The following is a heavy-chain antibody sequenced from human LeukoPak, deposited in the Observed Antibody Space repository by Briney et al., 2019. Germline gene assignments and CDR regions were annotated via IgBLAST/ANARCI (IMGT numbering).Heavy chain of an antibody. CDR1: GGSFSGYY. CDR2: INHSGST. J-gene: IGHJ4*02. V-gene: IGHV4-34*01. Sequence: SETLSLTCAVYGGSFSGYYWSWIRQPPGKGLEWIGEINHSGSTNYNPSLKSRVTISVDTSKNQFSLKLSSVTAADTAVYYCARLSVGERWLQLTHYFDYWGQGTLVTVSS. D-gene: IGHD5-24*01. CDR3: ARLSVGERWLQLTHYFDY.